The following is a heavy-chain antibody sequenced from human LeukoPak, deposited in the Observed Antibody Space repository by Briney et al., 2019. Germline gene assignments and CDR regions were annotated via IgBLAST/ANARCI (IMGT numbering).Heavy chain of an antibody. CDR3: ARDGSDVVVTALGPYYYYMDV. D-gene: IGHD2-21*02. CDR1: GGSISSSSYY. V-gene: IGHV4-39*07. CDR2: IYYSGST. Sequence: PSETLSLTCTVSGGSISSSSYYWGWIRQPPGKGLEWIGSIYYSGSTYYNPSLKSRVTISVDTSKNQFSLKLSSVTAADTAVYYCARDGSDVVVTALGPYYYYMDVWGKGTTVTVSS. J-gene: IGHJ6*03.